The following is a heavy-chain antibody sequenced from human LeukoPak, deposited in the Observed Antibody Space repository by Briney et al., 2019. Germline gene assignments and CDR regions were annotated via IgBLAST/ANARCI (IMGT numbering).Heavy chain of an antibody. J-gene: IGHJ4*02. D-gene: IGHD2-21*01. V-gene: IGHV4-59*08. CDR2: IYYSGGT. Sequence: SGTLSLTCTVSGCTFSTYDWSWIRQPPGKGLEWIGYIYYSGGTNYKPSLQRRVTISVDTSKNQFSLKLSSVTAADTAVYYCERQVGGDFAYWGEGTLVTVSS. CDR1: GCTFSTYD. CDR3: ERQVGGDFAY.